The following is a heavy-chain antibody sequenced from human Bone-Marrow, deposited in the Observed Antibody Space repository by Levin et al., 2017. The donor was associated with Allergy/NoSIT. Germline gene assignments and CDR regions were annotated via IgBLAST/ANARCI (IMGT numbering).Heavy chain of an antibody. D-gene: IGHD2-2*02. V-gene: IGHV3-23*01. CDR2: ISGSGGST. J-gene: IGHJ6*03. Sequence: GGSLRLSCAASGSTFSTHVMTWVRQAPGKGLEWVSGISGSGGSTYYADSVKGRFTISRDNSKNTLSLQMNSLRVEDTAVYYCAMGHCYGSSTGCYRDSYYYMDVWGKGTTVTVSS. CDR1: GSTFSTHV. CDR3: AMGHCYGSSTGCYRDSYYYMDV.